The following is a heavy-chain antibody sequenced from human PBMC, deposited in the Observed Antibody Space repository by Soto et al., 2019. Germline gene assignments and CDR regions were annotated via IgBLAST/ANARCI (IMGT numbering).Heavy chain of an antibody. V-gene: IGHV3-30*18. Sequence: GGSLRLSCAASGFTFSSYGMHWVRQAPGKGLEWVAVISYDGSNKYYADSVKGRFTISRDNSKKTLYLQMNSLRAEDTAVYYCAKHYDFWSGYYTGLDGPDVWGKGTTVTVSS. J-gene: IGHJ6*04. CDR2: ISYDGSNK. D-gene: IGHD3-3*01. CDR3: AKHYDFWSGYYTGLDGPDV. CDR1: GFTFSSYG.